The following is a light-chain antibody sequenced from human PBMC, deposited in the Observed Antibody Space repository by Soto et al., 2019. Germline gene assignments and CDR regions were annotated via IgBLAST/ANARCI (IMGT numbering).Light chain of an antibody. Sequence: QSALTQPPSVSGAPGQRVTISCTGSSSNIGAGYVVHWYQQLPGTAPKLLIYGNSNRPSGVPDRFSSSKSGTSASLAITGLQAEDEADYYCQSYDSSLSGWVFGGGTKLTVL. V-gene: IGLV1-40*01. J-gene: IGLJ3*02. CDR1: SSNIGAGYV. CDR2: GNS. CDR3: QSYDSSLSGWV.